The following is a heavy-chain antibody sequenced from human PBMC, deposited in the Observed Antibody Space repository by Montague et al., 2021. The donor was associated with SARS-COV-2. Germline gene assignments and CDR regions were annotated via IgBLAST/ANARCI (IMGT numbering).Heavy chain of an antibody. V-gene: IGHV4-4*02. CDR1: GDSISSSNW. J-gene: IGHJ6*02. CDR2: IYHSGST. CDR3: ARSRGNLQWPFYYYYGMDV. D-gene: IGHD6-19*01. Sequence: SETLSLTCAVSGDSISSSNWWSWVRQPPGKGLEWIGEIYHSGSTNYNPSLKSRVTISVDKSKTQFSLKLSSVTAADTAMYYCARSRGNLQWPFYYYYGMDVWGQGTTVTVSS.